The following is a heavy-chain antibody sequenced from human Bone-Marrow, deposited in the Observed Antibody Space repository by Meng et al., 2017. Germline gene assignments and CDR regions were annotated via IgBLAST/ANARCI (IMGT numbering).Heavy chain of an antibody. CDR2: IYYTENT. D-gene: IGHD2-15*01. Sequence: QVEMQESGPGLVRPSVTLALTCTVSGGSISSSYWSWIRQPAGKGLERIWYIYYTENTYYNPSLKSPMTISLDKSKNQFSLKLNSVTVAATSVYYCARGRASCSSGGCSLGWFDPWGQGTLVTVSS. J-gene: IGHJ5*02. CDR3: ARGRASCSSGGCSLGWFDP. CDR1: GGSISSSY. V-gene: IGHV4-59*06.